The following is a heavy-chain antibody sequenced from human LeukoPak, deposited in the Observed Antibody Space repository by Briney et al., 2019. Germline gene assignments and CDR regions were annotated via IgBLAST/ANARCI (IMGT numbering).Heavy chain of an antibody. CDR1: GFTLSSYA. CDR3: VRERFHGSGAPKFDF. CDR2: ISGSGSYI. D-gene: IGHD3-10*01. J-gene: IGHJ4*02. V-gene: IGHV3-21*06. Sequence: PGGSLRLSCAASGFTLSSYAMNWVRQTPRKGLEWVSCISGSGSYIYYADSVKGRFTISRDNAKNSLHLQVNSLRAEDTAVYYCVRERFHGSGAPKFDFWGQGTLVTVSS.